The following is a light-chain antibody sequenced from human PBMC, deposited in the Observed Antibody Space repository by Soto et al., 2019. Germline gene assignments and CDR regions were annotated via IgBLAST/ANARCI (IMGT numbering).Light chain of an antibody. J-gene: IGLJ3*02. CDR3: ALYTGGGVWV. V-gene: IGLV8-61*01. CDR2: NTD. Sequence: QTVVTQEPSFSVSPGRTVTLTCGLTSGSVSTTYYPSWYQQTPGQAPRTLIYNTDKRSSGVPDRFSGSIVGNKAALTITGAQADDECDYYCALYTGGGVWVIGGGTKLTVL. CDR1: SGSVSTTYY.